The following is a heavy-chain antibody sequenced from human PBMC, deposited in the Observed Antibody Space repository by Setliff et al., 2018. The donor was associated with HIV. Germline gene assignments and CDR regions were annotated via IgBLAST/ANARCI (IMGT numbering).Heavy chain of an antibody. V-gene: IGHV3-23*03. Sequence: PGGSLRLSCAASGFTFSSYAMSWVRQAPGKGLEWVSVIYSGGSSTYYADSVKGRFTISRDNSKNTLSLQMNSLRADDTAVYFCVTLLYDSSGFQEYFDCWGRGTLVTVSS. CDR3: VTLLYDSSGFQEYFDC. J-gene: IGHJ4*02. CDR2: IYSGGSST. CDR1: GFTFSSYA. D-gene: IGHD3-22*01.